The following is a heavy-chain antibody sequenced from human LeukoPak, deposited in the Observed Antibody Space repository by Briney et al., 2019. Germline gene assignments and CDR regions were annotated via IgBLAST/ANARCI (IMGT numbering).Heavy chain of an antibody. CDR1: GYTLTELS. J-gene: IGHJ4*02. CDR2: FDPEDGET. CDR3: AALIVVVPAAIFRLGGFDY. V-gene: IGHV1-24*01. Sequence: GASVKVPCKISGYTLTELSMHWVRQAPGKGLEWMGGFDPEDGETIYAQKFQGRVTMTEDTSTDTAYMELSSLRSEDTTVYYCAALIVVVPAAIFRLGGFDYWGQGTLVTVSS. D-gene: IGHD2-2*01.